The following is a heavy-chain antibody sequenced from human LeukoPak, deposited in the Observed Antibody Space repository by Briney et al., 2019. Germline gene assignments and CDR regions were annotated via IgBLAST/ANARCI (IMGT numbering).Heavy chain of an antibody. Sequence: SETLSLTCAVYGGSFSGYYWSWIRQPPGKGLEWIGEINHSGSTNYNPSLKSRVTISVDTSKNQFSLKLSSVTAADTAVYYCARQDSYDVDVWGQGTTVTVSS. J-gene: IGHJ6*02. CDR2: INHSGST. CDR1: GGSFSGYY. CDR3: ARQDSYDVDV. V-gene: IGHV4-34*01.